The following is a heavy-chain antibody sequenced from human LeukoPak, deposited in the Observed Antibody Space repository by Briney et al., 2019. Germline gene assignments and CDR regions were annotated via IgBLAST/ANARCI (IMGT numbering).Heavy chain of an antibody. CDR3: ARVQNYYDSGAYYY. CDR2: ISSSSSYI. V-gene: IGHV3-21*01. J-gene: IGHJ4*02. CDR1: GFTFSRYS. Sequence: GGSLRLSCAASGFTFSRYSMNWVRQAPGKGLEWVSSISSSSSYIYYADSVKGRFTISRENAKNTLYLQMNSLRAEDTAVYYCARVQNYYDSGAYYYWGQGTLVTVSS. D-gene: IGHD3-22*01.